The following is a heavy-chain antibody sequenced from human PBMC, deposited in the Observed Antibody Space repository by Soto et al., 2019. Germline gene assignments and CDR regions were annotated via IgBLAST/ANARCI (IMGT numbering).Heavy chain of an antibody. CDR2: IYNSGST. CDR1: GGSISSYY. D-gene: IGHD1-26*01. J-gene: IGHJ4*02. V-gene: IGHV4-59*08. Sequence: PSETLSLTWNVSGGSISSYYWSWIRQPPGKGLEWIGNIYNSGSTNYNPSLKSRVTISVDTSKNQFSLKLSSVAAADTAVYYCARQRELVFDYWGQGTLVTVSS. CDR3: ARQRELVFDY.